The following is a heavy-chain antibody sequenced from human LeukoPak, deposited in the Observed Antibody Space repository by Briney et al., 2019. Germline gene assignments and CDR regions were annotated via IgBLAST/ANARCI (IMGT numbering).Heavy chain of an antibody. CDR3: RGTRRAAAEDY. CDR1: GGSFSGYY. V-gene: IGHV4-34*01. Sequence: SETLSLTCAVYGGSFSGYYWSWIRQPPGKGLEWIGEINHSGSTNYNPSLKSRVTTSVDTSKNQFSLKLSSVTAADTAVYYCRGTRRAAAEDYWGQGTLVTVSS. J-gene: IGHJ4*02. CDR2: INHSGST. D-gene: IGHD6-13*01.